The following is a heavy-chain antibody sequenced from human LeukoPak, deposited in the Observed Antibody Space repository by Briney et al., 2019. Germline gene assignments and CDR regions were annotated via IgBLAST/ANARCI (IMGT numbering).Heavy chain of an antibody. D-gene: IGHD4-23*01. CDR3: ARGGSYGGYHSY. J-gene: IGHJ4*02. CDR1: GFAFSRYS. CDR2: INSDALYI. V-gene: IGHV3-21*01. Sequence: GGSLRLSCAASGFAFSRYSMNWVRQAPGKGLEWVSSINSDALYIYYADSVRGRFTISRDNAKNSLYLQMNSLRAEDTALYYCARGGSYGGYHSYWGQGTLVTVSS.